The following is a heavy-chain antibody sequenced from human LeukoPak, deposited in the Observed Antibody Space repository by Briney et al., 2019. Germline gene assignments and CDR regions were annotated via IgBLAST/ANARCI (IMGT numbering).Heavy chain of an antibody. D-gene: IGHD2-2*01. CDR1: GASVSSNNYY. CDR2: IYDGGSA. CDR3: ARQLKLIPAATLDY. J-gene: IGHJ4*02. V-gene: IGHV4-39*01. Sequence: SETLSLTCTVSGASVSSNNYYWVWIRQPPGKELEWIASIYDGGSAYYNPSLNSRVTISVATSENHFSLKLRSVTAADTAIYFCARQLKLIPAATLDYWGQGTLVTVSS.